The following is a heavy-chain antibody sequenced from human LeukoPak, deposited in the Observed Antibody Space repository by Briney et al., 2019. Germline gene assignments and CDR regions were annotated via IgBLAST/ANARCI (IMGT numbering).Heavy chain of an antibody. CDR2: IYSSGST. D-gene: IGHD6-19*01. Sequence: TASETLSLTCTVSGGSISNYYWSWIRQPAGKGLEWIGCIYSSGSTNYNPSLKSRVTMSVDTSKNQFSLKLSSVTAADTAVYYCARAPEQWLANNWFDPWGQGTLVTVSS. V-gene: IGHV4-4*07. J-gene: IGHJ5*02. CDR3: ARAPEQWLANNWFDP. CDR1: GGSISNYY.